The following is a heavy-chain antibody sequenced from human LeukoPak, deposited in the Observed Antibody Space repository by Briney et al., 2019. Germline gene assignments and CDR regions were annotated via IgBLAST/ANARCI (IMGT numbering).Heavy chain of an antibody. CDR3: ARDSRVDGYGDY. CDR2: ISSSSSYI. Sequence: GGSLRLSCAASGFTFSSYSMNWVRQAPGKGLEWVSSISSSSSYIYYADSVKGRFTISRDNAKKSLYLQMNSLRAQDTAVYYCARDSRVDGYGDYWGQGTLVTVSS. V-gene: IGHV3-21*01. J-gene: IGHJ4*02. CDR1: GFTFSSYS. D-gene: IGHD5-24*01.